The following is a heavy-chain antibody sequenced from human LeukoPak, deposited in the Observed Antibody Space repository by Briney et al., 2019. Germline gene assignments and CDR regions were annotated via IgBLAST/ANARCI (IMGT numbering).Heavy chain of an antibody. J-gene: IGHJ4*02. Sequence: GGSLRLSCAASGFTFSSYGMHWVRQAPGKGLEWVAVIWYDGSNKYYADSVKGRFTISRDNSKSTLYLQMNSLRAEDTAVYYCARGVGAKNFYYFDYWGQGTLVTVSS. CDR3: ARGVGAKNFYYFDY. CDR1: GFTFSSYG. D-gene: IGHD1-26*01. V-gene: IGHV3-33*01. CDR2: IWYDGSNK.